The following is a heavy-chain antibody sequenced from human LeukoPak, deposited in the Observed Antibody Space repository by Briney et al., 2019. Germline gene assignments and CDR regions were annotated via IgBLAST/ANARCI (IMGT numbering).Heavy chain of an antibody. Sequence: ASVKVSCKASGYTFTSYGISWVRQAPGQGLEWMGWISAYNGNTNYAQKLQGRVTMTTDTSTSTAYMELRSLRSEDMAVYYCARSVYYYGSGSYPNPFDYWGQGTLVTVSS. D-gene: IGHD3-10*01. V-gene: IGHV1-18*03. J-gene: IGHJ4*02. CDR2: ISAYNGNT. CDR1: GYTFTSYG. CDR3: ARSVYYYGSGSYPNPFDY.